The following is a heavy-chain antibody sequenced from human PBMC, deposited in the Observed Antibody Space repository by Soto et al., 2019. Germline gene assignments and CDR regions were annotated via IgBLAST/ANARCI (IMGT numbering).Heavy chain of an antibody. Sequence: GGSLKISCKGSGYSFTSYWIGWVRQMPWKGLEWMGIIYPGDSDTRYSPSFQGQVTISADKSISTAYLQWSSLKASDTAMYYCARPRIAVAGTYYFDYWGQGTLVTVSS. J-gene: IGHJ4*02. CDR3: ARPRIAVAGTYYFDY. V-gene: IGHV5-51*01. D-gene: IGHD6-19*01. CDR2: IYPGDSDT. CDR1: GYSFTSYW.